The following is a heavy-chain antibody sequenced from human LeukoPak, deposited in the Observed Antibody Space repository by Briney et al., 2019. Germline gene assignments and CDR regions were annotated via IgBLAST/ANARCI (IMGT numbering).Heavy chain of an antibody. Sequence: GGSLRLSCAASGFTVSSNYMSWVRQAPGKGLEWVGRTRNKANSYTTEYAASVKGRFTISRDNAKNSLYLQMNSLRAEDTAVYYCARVNWFDPWGQGTLVTVSS. CDR1: GFTVSSNY. J-gene: IGHJ5*02. V-gene: IGHV3-72*01. CDR2: TRNKANSYTT. CDR3: ARVNWFDP.